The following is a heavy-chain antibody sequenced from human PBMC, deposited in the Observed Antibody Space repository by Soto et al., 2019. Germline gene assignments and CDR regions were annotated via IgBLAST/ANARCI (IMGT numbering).Heavy chain of an antibody. V-gene: IGHV4-59*01. CDR3: ARVIVKTAPLQIDY. D-gene: IGHD2-21*01. CDR1: GGSTSGFY. J-gene: IGHJ4*02. CDR2: FYYSGST. Sequence: PSETLSLTCAVSGGSTSGFYWSWIRQPPGKGLEWTGSFYYSGSTKYYNPSLQGRVTMTRDTSTSTVYMELSSLRSEDTAVYYCARVIVKTAPLQIDYWGQGTLVTVSS.